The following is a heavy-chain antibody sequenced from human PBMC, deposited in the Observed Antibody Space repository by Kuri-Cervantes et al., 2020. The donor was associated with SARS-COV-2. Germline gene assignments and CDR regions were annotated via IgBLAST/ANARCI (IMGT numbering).Heavy chain of an antibody. J-gene: IGHJ2*01. CDR3: ARGRGTMVRGVIVSVRYFDL. D-gene: IGHD3-10*01. CDR2: INHSGIT. V-gene: IGHV4-34*01. Sequence: SETLSLTWTVDGGSISSYSCSCIRQPPGKGLEWIGEINHSGITNYNPSFKSRVTVSVDTSKNQFSLKPSYVTAAETAVYYCARGRGTMVRGVIVSVRYFDLRGRGTLVTVSS. CDR1: GGSISSYS.